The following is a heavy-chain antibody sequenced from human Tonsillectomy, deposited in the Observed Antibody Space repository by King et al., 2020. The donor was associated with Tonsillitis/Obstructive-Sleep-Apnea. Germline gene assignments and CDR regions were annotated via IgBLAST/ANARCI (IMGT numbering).Heavy chain of an antibody. J-gene: IGHJ4*02. V-gene: IGHV2-26*01. CDR1: GFSLSNARMG. CDR3: ARWAFDWYGGYFDY. CDR2: IFSNDEK. D-gene: IGHD3-9*01. Sequence: TLKESGPVLVKPTETLTLTCTVSGFSLSNARMGVSWIRQPPGQALEWLAHIFSNDEKSYSTSLKSRLTISKDTSKSQVVLTMTNMDPVDTATYYCARWAFDWYGGYFDYWGQGTLVTVSS.